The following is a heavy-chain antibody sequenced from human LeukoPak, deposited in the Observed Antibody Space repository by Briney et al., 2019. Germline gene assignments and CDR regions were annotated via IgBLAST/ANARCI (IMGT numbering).Heavy chain of an antibody. V-gene: IGHV4-34*01. J-gene: IGHJ4*02. CDR1: GGSFSGYY. D-gene: IGHD6-19*01. CDR3: ARPRYSSGWNFDY. Sequence: PSETLSLTCAVYGGSFSGYYWSWIRQPPGKGLEWIGEINHSGSTNYNPSLKSRVTISVDTSKNQFSLKLSSVTAADTAVCYCARPRYSSGWNFDYWGQGTLVTVSS. CDR2: INHSGST.